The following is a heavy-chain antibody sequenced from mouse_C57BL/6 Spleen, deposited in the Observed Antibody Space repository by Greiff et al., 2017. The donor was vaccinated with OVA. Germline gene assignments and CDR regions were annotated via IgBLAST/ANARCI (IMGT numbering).Heavy chain of an antibody. J-gene: IGHJ1*03. CDR3: ARFITTVLRYFDV. V-gene: IGHV5-16*01. CDR1: GFTFSDYY. Sequence: DVMLVESEGGLVQPGSSMKLSCTASGFTFSDYYMAWVRQVPEKGLEWVANINYDGSSTYYLDSLKSRFIISRDNAKNILYLQMSSLKSEDTATYYCARFITTVLRYFDVWGTGTMVTVSS. CDR2: INYDGSST. D-gene: IGHD1-1*01.